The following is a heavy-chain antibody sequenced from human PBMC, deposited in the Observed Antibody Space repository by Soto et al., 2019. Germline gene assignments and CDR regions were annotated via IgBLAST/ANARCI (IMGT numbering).Heavy chain of an antibody. J-gene: IGHJ4*02. CDR2: ISSSSSYI. CDR1: GFPFSNYY. V-gene: IGHV3-21*01. Sequence: GGSMGLSFSASGFPFSNYYMSWIRQAPGKGLEWVSSISSSSSYIYYADSVKGRFTISRDNAKNSLYLQMNSLRAEDTAVYYCARDLAAALGYWGQGTLVTVS. D-gene: IGHD6-13*01. CDR3: ARDLAAALGY.